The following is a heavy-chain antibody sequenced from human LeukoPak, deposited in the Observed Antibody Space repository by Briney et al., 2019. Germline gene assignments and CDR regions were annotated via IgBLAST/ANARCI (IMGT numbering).Heavy chain of an antibody. V-gene: IGHV3-23*01. CDR1: GFTFSSYA. CDR3: AKSIQLWFGSLDY. J-gene: IGHJ4*02. CDR2: ISGSGGST. D-gene: IGHD5-18*01. Sequence: PGGSLRLSCAASGFTFSSYAMGWVRQAPGKGLEWVSAISGSGGSTYYADSVKGRFTISRDNSKNTLYLQMNSLRAEDTAVYYCAKSIQLWFGSLDYWGQGTLVTVSS.